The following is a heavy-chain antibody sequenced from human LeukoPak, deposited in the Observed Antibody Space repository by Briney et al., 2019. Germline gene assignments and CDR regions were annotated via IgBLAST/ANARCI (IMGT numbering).Heavy chain of an antibody. Sequence: ASVKVSCKASGGTFSSYAISWVRQAPGQGLEWMGGIIPIFGTVNYAQKFQGRVTITADESTSTAYMELSSLRSEDTAVYYCAREGITMVRGVYRSEYFQHWGQGTLVTVSS. J-gene: IGHJ1*01. CDR2: IIPIFGTV. CDR3: AREGITMVRGVYRSEYFQH. D-gene: IGHD3-10*01. CDR1: GGTFSSYA. V-gene: IGHV1-69*13.